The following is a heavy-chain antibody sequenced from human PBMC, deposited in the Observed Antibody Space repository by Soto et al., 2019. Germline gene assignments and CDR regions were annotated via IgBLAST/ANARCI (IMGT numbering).Heavy chain of an antibody. Sequence: QVQLQQWGAGLLKPSETLSLTCAVYGGFVSSGSYYWSWIRQPPGKGLEWIGEMSHSGGTHFNPSPKSRVTISVDTSKNPFSLKMSSVTAADTALYYCARVGRGTATTVVDAFDIWGPGTMVTVSS. J-gene: IGHJ3*02. CDR1: GGFVSSGSYY. CDR3: ARVGRGTATTVVDAFDI. V-gene: IGHV4-34*01. CDR2: MSHSGGT. D-gene: IGHD1-1*01.